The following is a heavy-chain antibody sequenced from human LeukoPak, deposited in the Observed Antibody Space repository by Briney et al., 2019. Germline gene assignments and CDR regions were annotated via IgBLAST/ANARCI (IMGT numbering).Heavy chain of an antibody. V-gene: IGHV5-51*01. CDR1: NYTFSRHW. J-gene: IGHJ3*02. CDR3: ARHRNDAFDI. Sequence: GGSLKISCKGSNYTFSRHWIGWVRQTPEKGLEWMGIIYPSDSDSRYSPSFQGQVTFSVDRSINTAYVQWSSLKASDTAMYYCARHRNDAFDIWGQGTMVTVSS. CDR2: IYPSDSDS.